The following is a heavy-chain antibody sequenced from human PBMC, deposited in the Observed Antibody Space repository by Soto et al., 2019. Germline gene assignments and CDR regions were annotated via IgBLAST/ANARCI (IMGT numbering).Heavy chain of an antibody. CDR1: GYTFSSYR. CDR3: ARHATYYDILSGYYFDY. V-gene: IGHV5-51*01. CDR2: ISPGDSDT. D-gene: IGHD3-9*01. J-gene: IGHJ4*01. Sequence: GESLKISCNGSGYTFSSYRIGWVRQVPGKGLEWMGIISPGDSDTKYSQSSQGQVTISADKSISTAYLQWNSLKASDTAMYYCARHATYYDILSGYYFDYWGHGTLVTVSS.